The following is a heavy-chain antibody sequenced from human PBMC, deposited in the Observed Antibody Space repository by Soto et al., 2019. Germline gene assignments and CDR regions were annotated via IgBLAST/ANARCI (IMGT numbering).Heavy chain of an antibody. CDR1: GGSISSGGYY. D-gene: IGHD3-22*01. CDR2: INYSGST. V-gene: IGHV4-31*03. CDR3: ASSGSRGIGAFDI. J-gene: IGHJ3*02. Sequence: SETLSLTCSVSGGSISSGGYYWSWIRQHPGKGLEWIGYINYSGSTHHNSSLKSRVTISIDRSKNQFSLKLSSVTAADTAVYYCASSGSRGIGAFDIWGQGTMVTVSS.